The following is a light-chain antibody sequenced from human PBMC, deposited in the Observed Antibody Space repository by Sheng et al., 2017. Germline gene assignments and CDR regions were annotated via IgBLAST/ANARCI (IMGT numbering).Light chain of an antibody. V-gene: IGLV2-14*03. CDR3: SSYTSSSTLV. Sequence: QSALTQPASVSGSPGQSVTISCTGTSSDVGGYNYVSWYQHRPGEPPKLLLYDVTNRPSGVSNRFSGSKSGSTASLTISGLQAEDEADYYCSSYTSSSTLVFGTGTKVSVL. CDR2: DVT. J-gene: IGLJ1*01. CDR1: SSDVGGYNY.